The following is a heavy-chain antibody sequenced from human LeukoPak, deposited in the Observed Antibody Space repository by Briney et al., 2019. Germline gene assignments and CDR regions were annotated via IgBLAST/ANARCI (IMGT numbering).Heavy chain of an antibody. Sequence: SVKVSCKASGGTFSSYAISWVRQAPGQGLEWMGRIVPIFGTANYAQKFQGRVTITTDESTSTAYMELSSLRSEDTAVYYCARDHYYDSSGYYYVTPSVFDYWGQGTLVTVSS. CDR1: GGTFSSYA. CDR3: ARDHYYDSSGYYYVTPSVFDY. J-gene: IGHJ4*02. V-gene: IGHV1-69*05. D-gene: IGHD3-22*01. CDR2: IVPIFGTA.